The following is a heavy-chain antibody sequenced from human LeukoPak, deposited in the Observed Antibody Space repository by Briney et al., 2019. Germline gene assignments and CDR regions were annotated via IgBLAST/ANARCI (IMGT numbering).Heavy chain of an antibody. CDR2: IRNKANSYTT. V-gene: IGHV3-72*01. Sequence: PGGSLRLSCAASGFIFSDHYMDWVRQAPGKGLEWVGRIRNKANSYTTEYAASVKGRFTISRDDSKNSLYLQMNSLKTEDTAVYYCARDRYSGSYSDYWGQGTLVTVSS. CDR1: GFIFSDHY. J-gene: IGHJ4*02. D-gene: IGHD1-26*01. CDR3: ARDRYSGSYSDY.